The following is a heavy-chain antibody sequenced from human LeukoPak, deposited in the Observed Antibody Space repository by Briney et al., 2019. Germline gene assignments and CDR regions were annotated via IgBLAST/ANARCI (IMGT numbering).Heavy chain of an antibody. CDR1: GGTFSSYA. Sequence: VASVKVSCKASGGTFSSYAISWVRQAPGQGLEWMGGIIPIFGTANYAQKFQGRVTITADESTSTAYMELSSLRSEDTAVYYCARVAEMGGSAGWALDYWGQGTLVTVSS. CDR3: ARVAEMGGSAGWALDY. CDR2: IIPIFGTA. J-gene: IGHJ4*02. D-gene: IGHD1-26*01. V-gene: IGHV1-69*13.